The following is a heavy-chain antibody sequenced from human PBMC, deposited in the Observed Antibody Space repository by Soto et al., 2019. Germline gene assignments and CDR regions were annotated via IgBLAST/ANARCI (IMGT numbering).Heavy chain of an antibody. CDR3: ASGTYYYDSSGYYHFDY. J-gene: IGHJ4*02. CDR1: GGSISSSSYY. V-gene: IGHV4-39*01. D-gene: IGHD3-22*01. CDR2: INHSGST. Sequence: SETLSLTCTVSGGSISSSSYYWSWIRQPPGKGLEWIGEINHSGSTNYNPSLKSRVTISVDTSKNQFSLKLSSVTAADTAVYYCASGTYYYDSSGYYHFDYWGQGTLVTVSS.